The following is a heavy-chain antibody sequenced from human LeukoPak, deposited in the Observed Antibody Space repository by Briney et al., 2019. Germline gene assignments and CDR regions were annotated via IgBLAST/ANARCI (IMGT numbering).Heavy chain of an antibody. J-gene: IGHJ4*02. CDR2: INHSGST. Sequence: SETLSLTCTVYGGSFSGYYWSWIRQPPGKGLEWIGEINHSGSTNSNPSLKSRVTISLDTSKNQLTLNLRSVTAADTAVYYCARGLNDFWAGETYWGQGTLVTVSS. D-gene: IGHD3-3*01. CDR3: ARGLNDFWAGETY. CDR1: GGSFSGYY. V-gene: IGHV4-34*01.